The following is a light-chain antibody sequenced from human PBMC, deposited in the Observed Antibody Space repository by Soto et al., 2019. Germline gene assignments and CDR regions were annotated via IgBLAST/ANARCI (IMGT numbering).Light chain of an antibody. V-gene: IGLV2-8*01. Sequence: HPPSAAGGPGRSVPNPFNGNISEGGGYNYVLWYQQHPGKAPKLIIYEVSKRPSGVPDRFSGSKSGNTASVTVSGLQAEDEADYYCISYAGNNKGVFGSGTKVTVL. CDR3: ISYAGNNKGV. CDR1: ISEGGGYNY. J-gene: IGLJ1*01. CDR2: EVS.